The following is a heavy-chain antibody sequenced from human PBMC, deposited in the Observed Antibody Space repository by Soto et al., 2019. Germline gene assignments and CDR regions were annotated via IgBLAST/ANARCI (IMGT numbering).Heavy chain of an antibody. J-gene: IGHJ4*02. CDR3: AHRVLRTVFGLVTTTAIFFDF. CDR1: GFSLTTSGVG. V-gene: IGHV2-5*01. Sequence: QITLNESGPTVVRPTEPLTLTCRFSGFSLTTSGVGVGWLRQSPGKAPEWLALLYWYDDKRYSASLKSRLTLTKETSKDQVVLTVSDLDATDTATYYCAHRVLRTVFGLVTTTAIFFDFWGQGTPVAVSS. D-gene: IGHD3-3*01. CDR2: LYWYDDK.